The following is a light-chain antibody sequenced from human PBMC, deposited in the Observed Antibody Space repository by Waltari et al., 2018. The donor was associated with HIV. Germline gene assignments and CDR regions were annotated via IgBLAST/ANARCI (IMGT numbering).Light chain of an antibody. CDR2: DVD. Sequence: QSALTQPHLVSGSPGQSLTISCTGTSSYVDTFVSWYQQHPGKAPKVIIYDVDKRTSGVPDRFSGSKSGNTASLTISGLQAEDEADYHCCSHAGNLIFVFGTGTRVTVL. CDR1: SSYVDTF. J-gene: IGLJ1*01. V-gene: IGLV2-11*01. CDR3: CSHAGNLIFV.